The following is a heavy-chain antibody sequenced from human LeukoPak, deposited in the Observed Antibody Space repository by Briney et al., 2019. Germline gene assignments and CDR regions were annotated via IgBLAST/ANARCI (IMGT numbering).Heavy chain of an antibody. CDR2: IIPIFGTA. CDR3: ARALVPAAYSHFDY. Sequence: SVKVSCKASGGTFSGDAISWVRQAPGQGLEWMGGIIPIFGTASYAQKFQGRVTITADESTSTAYMELSSLRSEDTAVYYCARALVPAAYSHFDYWGLGTLVTVSS. J-gene: IGHJ4*02. CDR1: GGTFSGDA. V-gene: IGHV1-69*13. D-gene: IGHD2-2*01.